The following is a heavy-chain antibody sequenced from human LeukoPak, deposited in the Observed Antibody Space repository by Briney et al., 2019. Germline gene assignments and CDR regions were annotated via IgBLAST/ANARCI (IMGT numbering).Heavy chain of an antibody. CDR2: ISGSGDTT. V-gene: IGHV3-23*01. CDR1: GFTFSTYA. CDR3: ARVLSSGYSPFDY. Sequence: PGGSLRLSCAASGFTFSTYAMSWLRQAPGKGLDWVSAISGSGDTTFYADSVKGRFTISRDNSRNTLYLQMNSLRAEDTAVYFCARVLSSGYSPFDYWGQGILVTVSS. D-gene: IGHD3-22*01. J-gene: IGHJ4*02.